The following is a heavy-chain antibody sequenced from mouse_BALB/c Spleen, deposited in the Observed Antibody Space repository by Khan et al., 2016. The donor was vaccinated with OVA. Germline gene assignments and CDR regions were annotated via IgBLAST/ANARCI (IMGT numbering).Heavy chain of an antibody. CDR3: ARPPITTVVVTSYWFCDV. Sequence: EVQLVESGGGLVKPGGSLRLSCAASGFTFSSYAMSWVRQTPDKRLEWVATISSGGTYTYYPGSVKGRFTISRDDSKNTLYLQMSSLRSEDTAMYYCARPPITTVVVTSYWFCDVWGAGTTVTVSS. CDR1: GFTFSSYA. J-gene: IGHJ1*01. D-gene: IGHD1-1*01. CDR2: ISSGGTYT. V-gene: IGHV5-9-3*01.